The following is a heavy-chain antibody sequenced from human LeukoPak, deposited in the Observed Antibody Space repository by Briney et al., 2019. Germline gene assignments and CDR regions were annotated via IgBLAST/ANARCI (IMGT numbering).Heavy chain of an antibody. J-gene: IGHJ3*02. Sequence: TGGSLRLSCAASGFTFSNAWMSWVRQAPGKGLEWVGRIKSKTDGGTTDYAAPVKGRFTISRDDSKNTLYLHMSSLKTENTAVYYCTALWGFAFDIWGQGTLVTVFS. CDR1: GFTFSNAW. CDR2: IKSKTDGGTT. CDR3: TALWGFAFDI. D-gene: IGHD7-27*01. V-gene: IGHV3-15*01.